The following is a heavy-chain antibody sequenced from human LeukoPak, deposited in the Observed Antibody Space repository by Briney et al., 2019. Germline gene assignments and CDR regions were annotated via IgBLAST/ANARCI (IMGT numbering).Heavy chain of an antibody. CDR1: GFTFSSYE. CDR3: AIGSGSYYGAQFDY. V-gene: IGHV3-23*01. Sequence: PGGSLRLSCAASGFTFSSYEMNWVRQAPGKGLEWVSAISGSGGSTYYADSVKGRFTISRDNSKNTLYLQMNSLRAEDTAVYYCAIGSGSYYGAQFDYWGQGTLVTVSS. CDR2: ISGSGGST. D-gene: IGHD1-26*01. J-gene: IGHJ4*02.